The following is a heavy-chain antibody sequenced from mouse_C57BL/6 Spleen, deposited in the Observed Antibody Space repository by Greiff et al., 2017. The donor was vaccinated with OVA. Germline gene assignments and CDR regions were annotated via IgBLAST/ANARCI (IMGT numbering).Heavy chain of an antibody. Sequence: EVMLVESGGGLVKPGGSLKLSCAASGFTFSDYGMHWVRQAPEKGLEWVAYISSGSSTIYYADTVKGRFTISRDNAKNTLFLQRTSLRSEDTAMYYCARRGAFSYGNYGAMDYWGQGTSVTVSS. V-gene: IGHV5-17*01. D-gene: IGHD2-1*01. CDR3: ARRGAFSYGNYGAMDY. J-gene: IGHJ4*01. CDR2: ISSGSSTI. CDR1: GFTFSDYG.